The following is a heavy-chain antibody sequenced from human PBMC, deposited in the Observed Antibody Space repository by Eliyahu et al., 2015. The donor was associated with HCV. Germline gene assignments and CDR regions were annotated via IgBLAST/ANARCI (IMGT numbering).Heavy chain of an antibody. V-gene: IGHV1-18*01. J-gene: IGHJ6*02. CDR3: AREGYYDSTSGPFYYYYYGMDV. D-gene: IGHD3-22*01. Sequence: QVQLVQSGAEVKKPGASVKVSCKASGYTFTSYGIXXVRQAPGQGLEWMGWISAYNGNTNXAQKLQGRVTMTTDTSTSTAYMELRSLRSDDTAVYYCAREGYYDSTSGPFYYYYYGMDVWGQGTTVTVSS. CDR1: GYTFTSYG. CDR2: ISAYNGNT.